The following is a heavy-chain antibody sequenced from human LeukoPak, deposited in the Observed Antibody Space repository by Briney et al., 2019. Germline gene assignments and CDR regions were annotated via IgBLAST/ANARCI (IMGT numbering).Heavy chain of an antibody. V-gene: IGHV4-39*01. J-gene: IGHJ2*01. D-gene: IGHD2-8*01. CDR2: IYYSGST. CDR3: ARLDVSPMVYATSYWYFDL. Sequence: SETLSLTCTVSGGSISSSSYCWGWIRQPPGKGLEWIGSIYYSGSTYYNPSLKSRVTISVDTSKNQFSLKLSSVTAADTAVYYCARLDVSPMVYATSYWYFDLWGRGTLVTVSS. CDR1: GGSISSSSYC.